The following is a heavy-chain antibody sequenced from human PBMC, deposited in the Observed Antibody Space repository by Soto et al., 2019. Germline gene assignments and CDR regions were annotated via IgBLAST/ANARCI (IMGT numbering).Heavy chain of an antibody. Sequence: QVHLVESGGGLVKPGGSVRLSCAASGFSFSDSYMSWVRQAPGKGLEWVSYISGSSITISHVDSVKGRFTISRDNGKNSVYLQMDSLRAEDTAVYYCARFLGGIPARPFDCWGQGTLVTVSS. J-gene: IGHJ4*02. CDR2: ISGSSITI. V-gene: IGHV3-11*01. CDR3: ARFLGGIPARPFDC. D-gene: IGHD6-6*01. CDR1: GFSFSDSY.